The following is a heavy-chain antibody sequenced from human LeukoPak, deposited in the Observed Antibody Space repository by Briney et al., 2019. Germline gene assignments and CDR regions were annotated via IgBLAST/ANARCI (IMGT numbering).Heavy chain of an antibody. Sequence: GAHLKISCKGSGYSFTSYWIGWVRQMPGTRLEWLGIIYPGDSDTSYSPSFQGQVNISADKSISTAYLQWSSLKASDTAMYYCARVDPGVGAASGGAFDIWGQGTMVTVSS. CDR3: ARVDPGVGAASGGAFDI. J-gene: IGHJ3*02. D-gene: IGHD1-26*01. CDR1: GYSFTSYW. CDR2: IYPGDSDT. V-gene: IGHV5-51*01.